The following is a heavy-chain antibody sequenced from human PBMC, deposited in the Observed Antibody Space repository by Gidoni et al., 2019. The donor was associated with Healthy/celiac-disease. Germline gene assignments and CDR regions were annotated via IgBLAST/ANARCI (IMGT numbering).Heavy chain of an antibody. CDR3: VKDRHPSGYGDAFDI. CDR1: GFTFSSYA. V-gene: IGHV3-64D*08. CDR2: ISSNGGST. J-gene: IGHJ3*02. D-gene: IGHD6-13*01. Sequence: EVQLVESGGGLVQPGGSLRLSCSAAGFTFSSYAMHWVRQAPGTGLEYVSAISSNGGSTYYADSVKGRFTISRDNSKNTLYLQMSSLRAEDTAVYYCVKDRHPSGYGDAFDIWGQGTMVTVSS.